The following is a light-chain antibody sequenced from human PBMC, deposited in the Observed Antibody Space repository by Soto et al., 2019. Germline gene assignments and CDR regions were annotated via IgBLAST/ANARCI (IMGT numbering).Light chain of an antibody. CDR2: APS. CDR3: QHSYITPIS. J-gene: IGKJ5*01. CDR1: QSISGY. V-gene: IGKV1-39*01. Sequence: DIQMTQSPSSLSASVGDRVTITCRASQSISGYVKWYQQKPGKAPNRLIYAPSSLQSGVPPRFSGSGSGTDFTLTIYSLHPEDFATYYGQHSYITPISVGRGTQLEIK.